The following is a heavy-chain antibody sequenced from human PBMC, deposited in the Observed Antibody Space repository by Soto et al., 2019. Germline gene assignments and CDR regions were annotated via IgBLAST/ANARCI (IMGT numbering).Heavy chain of an antibody. CDR2: ISGSGGCT. CDR1: GFTFSSYS. D-gene: IGHD2-2*01. J-gene: IGHJ6*02. V-gene: IGHV3-23*01. Sequence: GGSLRLSCAASGFTFSSYSMNWVRQAPGKGLEWVSAISGSGGCTYYADSVKGRFTISRDNSKNTLYLQMNSLRAEDTAVYYSAKVVVNERDVWGQGTTVTVSS. CDR3: AKVVVNERDV.